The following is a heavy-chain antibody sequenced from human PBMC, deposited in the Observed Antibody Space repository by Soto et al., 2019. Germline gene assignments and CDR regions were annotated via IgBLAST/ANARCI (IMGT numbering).Heavy chain of an antibody. J-gene: IGHJ5*02. Sequence: PWETLSLTCAVSGGSITSANWWTWVRQPPGGGLERIGEISHSGITNYKASLKSRVTMSVDKTKNDVSLKLTSVTAADTAVYYCARVLRGWFDPWGQGTPVTVSS. CDR1: GGSITSANW. CDR3: ARVLRGWFDP. CDR2: ISHSGIT. V-gene: IGHV4-4*02.